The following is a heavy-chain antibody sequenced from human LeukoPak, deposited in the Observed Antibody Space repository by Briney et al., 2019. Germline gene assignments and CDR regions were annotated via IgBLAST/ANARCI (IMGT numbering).Heavy chain of an antibody. CDR3: ARGDSGSYYFDY. D-gene: IGHD1-26*01. V-gene: IGHV3-48*03. CDR1: GFTFSSYA. Sequence: GGSLRLSCAASGFTFSSYAVHWVRQAPGKGLEWVSYISSSGSTIYYADSVKGRFTISRDNAKNSLYLQMNSLRAEDTAVYYCARGDSGSYYFDYWGQGTLVTVSS. CDR2: ISSSGSTI. J-gene: IGHJ4*02.